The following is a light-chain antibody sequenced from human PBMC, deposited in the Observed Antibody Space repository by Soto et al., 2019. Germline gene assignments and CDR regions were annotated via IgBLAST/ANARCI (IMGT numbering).Light chain of an antibody. V-gene: IGLV2-14*03. CDR3: SSYTSSATLV. CDR1: SSDVGGYNF. J-gene: IGLJ2*01. CDR2: DVI. Sequence: QSVLTQPASVSGSPGQSITISCTGTSSDVGGYNFVSWYQQHPGKAPKLMIFDVINRPSGVSIRFSGSKSGNTASLTISGLQTEDEADYYCSSYTSSATLVFGGGTQLTVL.